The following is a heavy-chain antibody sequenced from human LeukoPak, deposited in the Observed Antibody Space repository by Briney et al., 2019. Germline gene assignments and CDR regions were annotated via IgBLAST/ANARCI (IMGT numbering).Heavy chain of an antibody. Sequence: PSETLSLTCTVSGGSISSYYWSWIRQPPGKGLEWIGSIYYSGSTYYNPSLKSRVTISVDTSKNQFSLKLSSVTAADTAVYYCARHAYSGTFYWGQGTLVTVSS. J-gene: IGHJ4*02. V-gene: IGHV4-59*05. CDR3: ARHAYSGTFY. D-gene: IGHD1-26*01. CDR2: IYYSGST. CDR1: GGSISSYY.